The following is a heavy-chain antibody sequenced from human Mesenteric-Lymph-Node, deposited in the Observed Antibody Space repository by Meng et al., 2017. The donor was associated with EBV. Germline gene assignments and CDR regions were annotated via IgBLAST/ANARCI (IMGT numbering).Heavy chain of an antibody. CDR3: ARGEIVRGEWYFDL. V-gene: IGHV4-4*02. D-gene: IGHD1-26*01. CDR2: IYHVEST. J-gene: IGHJ2*01. Sequence: GQLQEPGAGLVSPSGTLSVTCFVSCGSISSSNWWSWVHQSPGKGREWIGEIYHVESTNYNPSLKSHVTMSVDKSQNQFSLKLTSVTAADRAIYYCARGEIVRGEWYFDLWGRGTLVTVSS. CDR1: CGSISSSNW.